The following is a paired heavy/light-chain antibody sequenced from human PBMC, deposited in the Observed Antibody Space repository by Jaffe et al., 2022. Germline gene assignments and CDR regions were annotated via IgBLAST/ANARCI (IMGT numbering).Heavy chain of an antibody. CDR3: AKDRRGDFDY. D-gene: IGHD3-10*01. Sequence: EVQLLESGGDSVQPGGSLRLSCAASGFTFSNYGMSWVRQAPGKGLEWFSTITSTGGSTYYADSVKGRFTISRDNSNDTLYLQMNSLTAEDTAVYYCAKDRRGDFDYWGQGTLVTVSS. CDR2: ITSTGGST. CDR1: GFTFSNYG. J-gene: IGHJ4*02. V-gene: IGHV3-23*01.
Light chain of an antibody. CDR1: QSISSY. V-gene: IGKV3-11*01. Sequence: EIVLTQSPATLSLSPGERATLSCRASQSISSYLAWYRQKPGQAPRPLIYDVSSRATGIPARFSGSGSGTDFTLTISSLEPEDFAVYYCQQRFNWPRTFGQGTKVEIK. J-gene: IGKJ1*01. CDR3: QQRFNWPRT. CDR2: DVS.